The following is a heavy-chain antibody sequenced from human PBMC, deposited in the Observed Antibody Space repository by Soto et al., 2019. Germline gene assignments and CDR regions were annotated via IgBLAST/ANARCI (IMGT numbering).Heavy chain of an antibody. Sequence: QVQLVQSGAEVKKPGSSVKVSCKASGGTFSSYAISWVRQAPGQGLEWMGGIIPIFGTANYAQKFQGRVTITADESTSTAYMELSSLRSEDTAVYYCAGGVKYSSSSGRDYYYGMDVWGQGTTVTVSS. CDR3: AGGVKYSSSSGRDYYYGMDV. CDR1: GGTFSSYA. D-gene: IGHD6-6*01. CDR2: IIPIFGTA. J-gene: IGHJ6*02. V-gene: IGHV1-69*12.